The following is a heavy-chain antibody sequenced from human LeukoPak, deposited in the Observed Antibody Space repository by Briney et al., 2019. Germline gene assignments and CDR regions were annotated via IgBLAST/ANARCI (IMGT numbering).Heavy chain of an antibody. V-gene: IGHV3-7*01. CDR1: GFTFSTYL. D-gene: IGHD4-17*01. Sequence: GGSLRLSCSASGFTFSTYLMSWVRQAPGRGLEWVANIKQDGSEKYYVDSVKGRFTISRDNANNSLYLQLNSLGAEDTAVYYCARLYGDRFDYWGQGTLVTVSS. CDR2: IKQDGSEK. J-gene: IGHJ4*02. CDR3: ARLYGDRFDY.